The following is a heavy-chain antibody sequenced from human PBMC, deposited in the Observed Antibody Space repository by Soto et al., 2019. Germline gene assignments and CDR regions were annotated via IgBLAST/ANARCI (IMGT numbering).Heavy chain of an antibody. J-gene: IGHJ6*02. CDR3: AKGHSDSFGNYDYFGMDV. D-gene: IGHD4-4*01. CDR2: ITGAGGST. CDR1: GFTFDNYG. Sequence: GGSLRLSCAASGFTFDNYGMSWVRQAPGKGLEWIGAITGAGGSTYNADSVKGRFTISRDNSKKTVYLQVDSMRVEDTAVYYCAKGHSDSFGNYDYFGMDVWGQGTTVTVSS. V-gene: IGHV3-23*01.